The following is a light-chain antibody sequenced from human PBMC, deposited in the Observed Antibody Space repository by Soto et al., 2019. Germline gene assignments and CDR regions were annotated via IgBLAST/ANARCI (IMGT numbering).Light chain of an antibody. CDR1: QNIGTS. Sequence: IQVDHNRSAVRGAVEESRSRRSPASQNIGTSLAWYQQTPGKAPKLLISDASTLESGVPSRFGGSGSGTEFTVSIPSLQPDEFASYYWQQCFLHGTFAGGTKVDTK. CDR3: QQCFLHGT. V-gene: IGKV1-5*01. J-gene: IGKJ4*02. CDR2: DAS.